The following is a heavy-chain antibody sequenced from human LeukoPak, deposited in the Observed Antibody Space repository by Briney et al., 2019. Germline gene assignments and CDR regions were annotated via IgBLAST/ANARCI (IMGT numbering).Heavy chain of an antibody. CDR1: GFTFSSYC. CDR3: ARVIAVAGTDY. Sequence: GGSLRLSCAASGFTFSSYCMSWVRQAPGKGLEWVSSISSSSSYIYYADSVKGRFTISRDNAKNSLYLQMNSLRAEDTAVYYCARVIAVAGTDYWGQGTLVTVSS. J-gene: IGHJ4*02. V-gene: IGHV3-21*01. D-gene: IGHD6-19*01. CDR2: ISSSSSYI.